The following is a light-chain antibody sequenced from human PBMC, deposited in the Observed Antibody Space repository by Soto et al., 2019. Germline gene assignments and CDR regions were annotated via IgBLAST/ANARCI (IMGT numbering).Light chain of an antibody. V-gene: IGKV3D-20*02. J-gene: IGKJ5*01. CDR3: QQRNIWPPVT. Sequence: EIVLTQSPGTLSLSPGEKATLSCRASQSVTRNDLAWYQHKPGQAPRLLIYDASRRTPGIPDRFSGSGSGTDFTLTISSLEPEDFAVYYCQQRNIWPPVTFGQGTRLEIK. CDR2: DAS. CDR1: QSVTRND.